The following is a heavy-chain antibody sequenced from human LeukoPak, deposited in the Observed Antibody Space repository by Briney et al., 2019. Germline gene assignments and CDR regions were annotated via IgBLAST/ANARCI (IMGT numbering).Heavy chain of an antibody. CDR3: ARDRLLEDRDYHYYYYMDV. CDR2: IGSSGITI. V-gene: IGHV3-48*03. J-gene: IGHJ6*03. D-gene: IGHD1-1*01. Sequence: GGSLRLSCAASGFTFSSYEMNWVRQAPGKGLEWVSYIGSSGITIHYADSVKGRFTISRDNAKNSLYLQMNSLRVEDTAVYYCARDRLLEDRDYHYYYYMDVWGIGTTVTVSS. CDR1: GFTFSSYE.